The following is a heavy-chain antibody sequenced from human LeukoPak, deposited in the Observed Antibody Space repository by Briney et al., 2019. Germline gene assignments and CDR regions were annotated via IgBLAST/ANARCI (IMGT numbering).Heavy chain of an antibody. CDR2: IYHSGST. J-gene: IGHJ4*02. CDR3: ARKTLGVGATGYFDY. V-gene: IGHV4-30-2*01. CDR1: GGSISSGGYY. D-gene: IGHD1-26*01. Sequence: SQTLSLTCTVSGGSISSGGYYWSWIRQPPGKGLEWIGYIYHSGSTYYNPSLKSRVTISVDRSKNQFSLKLSSVTAADTAVYYCARKTLGVGATGYFDYWGQGTLVTVSS.